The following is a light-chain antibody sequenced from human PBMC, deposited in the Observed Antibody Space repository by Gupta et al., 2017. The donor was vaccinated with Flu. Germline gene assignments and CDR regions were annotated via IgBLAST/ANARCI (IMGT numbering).Light chain of an antibody. J-gene: IGLJ3*02. Sequence: QSALTQPASVSGSPGQSTTISCTGTSRDVGGYNYVSWYQQHPGKAPKLMIYEVSNRPSGVSNRFSGSKSGNTASLTISGLQAEDEADYYCSSYTSSSTEFGGGTKLTVL. CDR3: SSYTSSSTE. V-gene: IGLV2-14*01. CDR1: SRDVGGYNY. CDR2: EVS.